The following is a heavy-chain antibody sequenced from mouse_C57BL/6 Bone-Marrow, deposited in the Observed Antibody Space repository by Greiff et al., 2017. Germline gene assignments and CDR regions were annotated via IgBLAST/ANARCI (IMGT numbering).Heavy chain of an antibody. V-gene: IGHV1-81*01. D-gene: IGHD1-1*01. CDR3: ARLDYYGSSSFAY. CDR2: IYPRSGNT. J-gene: IGHJ3*01. Sequence: QVQLQQSGAELARPGASVKLSCKASGYTFTSYGISWVKQRTGQCLEWIGEIYPRSGNTYYNEKFKGKATLTADKSSSTAYMELRSLTSEDSAVYFCARLDYYGSSSFAYWGQGTLVTVSA. CDR1: GYTFTSYG.